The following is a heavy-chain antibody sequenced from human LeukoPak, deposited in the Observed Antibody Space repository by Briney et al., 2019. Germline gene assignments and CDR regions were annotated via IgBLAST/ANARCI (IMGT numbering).Heavy chain of an antibody. Sequence: GGSLRLSCAASGFMFSGYSMNWVRQAPGKGLESVSYIRSSGTTIFYADSVKGRFTISRDNSKNTLYLQMNSLRAEDTAVYYCARYDYYYYYMDVWGKGTMVTVSS. CDR1: GFMFSGYS. CDR2: IRSSGTTI. CDR3: ARYDYYYYYMDV. V-gene: IGHV3-48*01. J-gene: IGHJ6*03.